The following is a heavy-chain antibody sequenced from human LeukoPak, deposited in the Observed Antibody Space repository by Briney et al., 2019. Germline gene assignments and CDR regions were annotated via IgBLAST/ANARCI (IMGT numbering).Heavy chain of an antibody. V-gene: IGHV3-23*01. CDR2: ISGSGGST. CDR1: GFTFSSYA. D-gene: IGHD3-22*01. Sequence: GASLKLSCAASGFTFSSYAMSWVRQAPGKGLEWVSSISGSGGSTYYADSVKGRFTISRDNSKNTLYLQMNSLRAEDTAVYYCAKGRFVVVITTPFDYWGQGPLVPVSS. CDR3: AKGRFVVVITTPFDY. J-gene: IGHJ4*02.